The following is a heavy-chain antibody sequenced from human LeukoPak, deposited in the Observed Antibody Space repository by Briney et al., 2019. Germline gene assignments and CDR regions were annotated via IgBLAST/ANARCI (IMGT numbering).Heavy chain of an antibody. CDR3: ASRAGYSYGS. CDR1: GFTFTNYA. Sequence: TGGSLRLSRAASGFTFTNYAMTWVRQAPGKGLEWVSAITGTGGSTDYADSVRGRFTISRDNSKNTLYLQMNSLRAEDTAIYYCASRAGYSYGSWGQGTLVTVSS. CDR2: ITGTGGST. J-gene: IGHJ5*02. D-gene: IGHD2-15*01. V-gene: IGHV3-23*01.